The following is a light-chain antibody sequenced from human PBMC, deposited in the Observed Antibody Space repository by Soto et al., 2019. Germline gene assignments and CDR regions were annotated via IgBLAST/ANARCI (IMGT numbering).Light chain of an antibody. J-gene: IGKJ4*01. CDR3: QQGNNWPLT. CDR2: AAS. Sequence: ENVLTQSPATLSLSPGERATLSCRASQSVSSYLAWYQQKPCQGPRLLIYAASNRATGIPARFSGSGSGTDFTLTISSLEPEDFAVYYCQQGNNWPLTFGGGTKVEIK. CDR1: QSVSSY. V-gene: IGKV3-11*01.